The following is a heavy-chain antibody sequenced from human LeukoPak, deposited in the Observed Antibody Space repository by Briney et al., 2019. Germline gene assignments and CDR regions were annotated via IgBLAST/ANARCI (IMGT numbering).Heavy chain of an antibody. CDR3: ARVLPNSGRYFDY. J-gene: IGHJ4*02. CDR1: GFTFSSYW. CDR2: IFSDASST. Sequence: LSGGSLRLSCAASGFTFSSYWMHWVRQAPGKGLVWVSRIFSDASSTNYADSVKGRFTISRGNAKNTLYLQMNSLRADDTAVYYCARVLPNSGRYFDYWGQGTLVTVSS. V-gene: IGHV3-74*01. D-gene: IGHD6-19*01.